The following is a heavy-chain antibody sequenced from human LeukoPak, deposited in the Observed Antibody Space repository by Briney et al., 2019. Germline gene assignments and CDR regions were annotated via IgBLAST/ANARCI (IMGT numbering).Heavy chain of an antibody. CDR3: ARGHYYMDA. CDR1: GFTFSSYW. Sequence: GGSLRLSCAASGFTFSSYWVTWVRQAPGRGLEWVANIKQDGSETYYVDSVKGRFTISRDNARNALYLQMNSLRAEDTAVYYCARGHYYMDAWGKGTTVTVSS. CDR2: IKQDGSET. J-gene: IGHJ6*03. V-gene: IGHV3-7*01.